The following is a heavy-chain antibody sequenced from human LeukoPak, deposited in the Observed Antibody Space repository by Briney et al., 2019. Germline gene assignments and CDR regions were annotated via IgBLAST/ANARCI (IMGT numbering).Heavy chain of an antibody. CDR2: IYYSGST. Sequence: TSETLSLTCTVSGGSISSYYWSWIRQPPGKGLEWIGYIYYSGSTSYSPSLKSRVTFSVDTSKNHFSLKVTSMTAADTGVYYCARSLPGAIGAADFWGQGTLVTVSA. D-gene: IGHD6-13*01. CDR1: GGSISSYY. V-gene: IGHV4-59*01. CDR3: ARSLPGAIGAADF. J-gene: IGHJ4*02.